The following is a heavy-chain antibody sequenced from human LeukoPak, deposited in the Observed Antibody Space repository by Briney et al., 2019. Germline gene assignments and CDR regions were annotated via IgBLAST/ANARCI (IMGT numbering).Heavy chain of an antibody. D-gene: IGHD3-10*02. CDR2: ISAYNGNT. Sequence: GASVKVSCKASGYTFTSYGISWVRQAPGQGLEWMGWISAYNGNTNYPQKLQGRVTMTTDTSTSTAYMELRSLRSDDTAVYYCARARFGISWFDPWGREPWSPSPQ. CDR3: ARARFGISWFDP. CDR1: GYTFTSYG. J-gene: IGHJ5*02. V-gene: IGHV1-18*01.